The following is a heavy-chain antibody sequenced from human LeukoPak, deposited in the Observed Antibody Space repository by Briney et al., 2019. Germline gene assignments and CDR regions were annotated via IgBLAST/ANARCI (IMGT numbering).Heavy chain of an antibody. D-gene: IGHD3-9*01. CDR1: GYTFTSYY. J-gene: IGHJ4*02. Sequence: ASVKVSCKASGYTFTSYYMHWVRQAPGQGLEWMGIINPSGGSTSYAQKFQGRVTMTRDMSTSTAYMELSSLRSEDTAVYYCARVLRYFDPSKYYFDYWGQGTLVTVSS. CDR2: INPSGGST. CDR3: ARVLRYFDPSKYYFDY. V-gene: IGHV1-46*01.